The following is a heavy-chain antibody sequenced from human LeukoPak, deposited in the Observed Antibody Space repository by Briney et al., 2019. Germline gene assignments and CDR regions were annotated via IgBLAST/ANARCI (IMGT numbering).Heavy chain of an antibody. CDR3: ARGITIFGVVTLDY. CDR2: MNPNSGNT. Sequence: ASVKVSCKASGYTFSNYDINWVRQATGQGLEWMGWMNPNSGNTGYAQKFQGRVTMTRNTSISTAYMELSSLRSEDTAVYHCARGITIFGVVTLDYWGQGTMVTVSS. CDR1: GYTFSNYD. V-gene: IGHV1-8*01. J-gene: IGHJ4*02. D-gene: IGHD3-3*01.